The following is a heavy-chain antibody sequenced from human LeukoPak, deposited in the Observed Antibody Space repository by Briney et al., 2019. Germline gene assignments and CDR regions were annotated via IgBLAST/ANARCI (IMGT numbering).Heavy chain of an antibody. D-gene: IGHD3-22*01. CDR1: GFTFSSYV. J-gene: IGHJ4*02. Sequence: GGSLRLSCAASGFTFSSYVMYWVRQAPGKGLEYVSAISSNGGTTYYANSVKGRFTISRDNSKNTLYLQMGSLRAEDMAVYYCARVHYDSSTYSDSWGRGTLVTVSS. CDR3: ARVHYDSSTYSDS. CDR2: ISSNGGTT. V-gene: IGHV3-64*01.